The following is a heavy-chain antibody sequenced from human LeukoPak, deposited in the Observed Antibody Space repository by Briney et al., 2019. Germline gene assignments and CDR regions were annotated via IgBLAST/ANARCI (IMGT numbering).Heavy chain of an antibody. CDR3: TRVGQLVFNY. D-gene: IGHD6-6*01. V-gene: IGHV1-46*03. J-gene: IGHJ4*02. CDR2: INPGDGSK. Sequence: GGSVKVSCKTSGYTFTNHYLHWVRQAPGEGLEWVGIINPGDGSKNYAQMFRGRVTITRANSTSTVYLELSSLRSDDTAVYYCTRVGQLVFNYWGQGTLVTVSS. CDR1: GYTFTNHY.